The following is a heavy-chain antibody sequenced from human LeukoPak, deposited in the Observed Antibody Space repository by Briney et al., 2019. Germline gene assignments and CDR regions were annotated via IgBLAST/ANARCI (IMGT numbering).Heavy chain of an antibody. D-gene: IGHD2/OR15-2a*01. Sequence: GGSLRLSCAASEFTFSDYYMSWIRQAPGKGLEWVSSISGSDGSTYYADSVKGRFTISRDNSKNTLYLQMNSLRAEDTAVYYCARAGNTRFDYWGQGTLVTVSS. J-gene: IGHJ4*02. V-gene: IGHV3-23*01. CDR3: ARAGNTRFDY. CDR2: ISGSDGST. CDR1: EFTFSDYY.